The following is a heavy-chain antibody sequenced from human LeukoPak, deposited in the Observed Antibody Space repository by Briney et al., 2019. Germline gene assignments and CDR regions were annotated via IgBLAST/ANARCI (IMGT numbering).Heavy chain of an antibody. CDR2: INSDGSST. J-gene: IGHJ5*02. V-gene: IGHV3-74*01. D-gene: IGHD1-26*01. Sequence: PGGSLRLSCAASGFTFSSYWMHWARHAPGKGLVWVSRINSDGSSTSYADSVKGRFTISRDNAKNTLYLQMNSLRAEDTAVYYCARDLHGMNWFDPWGQGTLVTVSS. CDR3: ARDLHGMNWFDP. CDR1: GFTFSSYW.